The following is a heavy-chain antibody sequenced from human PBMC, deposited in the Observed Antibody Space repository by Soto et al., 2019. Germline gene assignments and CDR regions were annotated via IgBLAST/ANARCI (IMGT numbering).Heavy chain of an antibody. V-gene: IGHV1-3*01. D-gene: IGHD6-6*01. CDR3: ARDLVVGQTYYYYGMDV. J-gene: IGHJ6*02. CDR2: INVGNGNT. Sequence: ASVKVSCKASGYTFTSYAMHWVRQAPGQRLEWMGLINVGNGNTKYSQKFQGRVTITRDTSASTAYMELSSLGSEDTAVYYCARDLVVGQTYYYYGMDVWGQGTTVTVSS. CDR1: GYTFTSYA.